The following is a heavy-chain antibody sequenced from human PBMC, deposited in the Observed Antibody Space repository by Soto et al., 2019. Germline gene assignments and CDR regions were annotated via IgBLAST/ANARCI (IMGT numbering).Heavy chain of an antibody. CDR3: AKMRYYYDCSGVFFDY. Sequence: EVQLLESGGGLVQPGGSLRLSCAASGFTFSSYAMSWVRQAPGKGLEWVSDISGSGGSTYYADSVKGRFTISSDNSKNTLYLQMNSLRAEDTAVYYCAKMRYYYDCSGVFFDYWGQGTLVTVSS. J-gene: IGHJ4*02. D-gene: IGHD3-22*01. V-gene: IGHV3-23*01. CDR1: GFTFSSYA. CDR2: ISGSGGST.